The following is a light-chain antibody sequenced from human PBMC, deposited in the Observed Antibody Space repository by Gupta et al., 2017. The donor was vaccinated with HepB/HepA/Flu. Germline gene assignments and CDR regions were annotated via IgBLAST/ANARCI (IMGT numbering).Light chain of an antibody. CDR1: QSVSSN. CDR2: DAS. J-gene: IGKJ1*01. CDR3: RQCNNWPRT. V-gene: IGKV3-15*01. Sequence: IVVTTSPATLSVSPGARATLSCRASQSVSSNLAWYHQKPGQAPRLLINDASTRATGIPAGISGSGSGTEFTLTISSLQSEDFAVYYCRQCNNWPRTFGQGTKVEIK.